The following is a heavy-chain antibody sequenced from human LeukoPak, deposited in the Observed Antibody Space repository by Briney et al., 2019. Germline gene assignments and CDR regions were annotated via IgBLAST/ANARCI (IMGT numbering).Heavy chain of an antibody. V-gene: IGHV3-11*01. CDR3: AKDWSYSSGPDAFDI. CDR1: GFTFSDYY. D-gene: IGHD6-19*01. J-gene: IGHJ3*02. CDR2: ISSSGSTI. Sequence: GGSLRLSCAASGFTFSDYYMSWIRQAPGKGLEWVSYISSSGSTIYYADSVKGRFTISRDNSKNTLYLQMNSLRAEDTAVYYCAKDWSYSSGPDAFDIWGQGTMVTVSS.